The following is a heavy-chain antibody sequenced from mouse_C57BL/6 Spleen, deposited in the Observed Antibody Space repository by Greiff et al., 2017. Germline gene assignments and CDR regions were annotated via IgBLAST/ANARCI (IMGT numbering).Heavy chain of an antibody. Sequence: EVQLQQSGGGLVKPGGSLKLSCAASGFTFSSYAMSWVRQTPEKRLEWVATISDGGSYTYYPDNVKGRFTISRDNAKNNLYLQMSHLKSEDTAMYYCARVDWERNYFDDWGQGTTLTVSS. CDR1: GFTFSSYA. J-gene: IGHJ2*01. CDR2: ISDGGSYT. D-gene: IGHD4-1*01. V-gene: IGHV5-4*01. CDR3: ARVDWERNYFDD.